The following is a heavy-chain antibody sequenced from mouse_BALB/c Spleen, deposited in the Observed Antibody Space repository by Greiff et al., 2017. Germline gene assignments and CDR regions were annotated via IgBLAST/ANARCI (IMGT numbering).Heavy chain of an antibody. CDR3: ARYAGTGWYFEG. CDR2: IRNKADGYTT. Sequence: EVQLVESGGGLVQPGGSLRLSCATSGFTFTDDYMSWVRQPPGKALEWLGFIRNKADGYTTEYSASVKGRFTISRDHSQSILYLQMNTLRAEDSATYYCARYAGTGWYFEGWGAGTTVTVSS. CDR1: GFTFTDDY. V-gene: IGHV7-3*02. D-gene: IGHD4-1*01. J-gene: IGHJ1*01.